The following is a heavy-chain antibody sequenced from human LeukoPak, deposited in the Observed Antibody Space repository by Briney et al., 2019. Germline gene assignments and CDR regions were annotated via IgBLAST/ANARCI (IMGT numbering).Heavy chain of an antibody. CDR1: GFTFISYA. Sequence: PGRSLRLSCSASGFTFISYAMHWVRQAPGRGVEWVAVISYDGSKKSYAHSVKGRFTIPRDNSKNTLYLQMNSLRSEDTAVYYCARAPIPWGSSGWYTDYWGQGTLVTVSS. J-gene: IGHJ4*02. CDR2: ISYDGSKK. V-gene: IGHV3-30-3*01. D-gene: IGHD6-19*01. CDR3: ARAPIPWGSSGWYTDY.